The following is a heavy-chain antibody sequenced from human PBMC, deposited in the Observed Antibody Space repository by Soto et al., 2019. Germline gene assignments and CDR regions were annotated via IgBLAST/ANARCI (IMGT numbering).Heavy chain of an antibody. J-gene: IGHJ4*02. Sequence: SETLSLTCTVSGGSVSSGSYYWSWIRQPPGKGLEWIGYIYYSGSTNYNPSLKSRVTISVDTSKNQFSLKLSSVTAADTDVYYCARVRHCGGECYIPIDYWGQGTLVTVSS. CDR1: GGSVSSGSYY. CDR3: ARVRHCGGECYIPIDY. CDR2: IYYSGST. V-gene: IGHV4-61*01. D-gene: IGHD2-21*01.